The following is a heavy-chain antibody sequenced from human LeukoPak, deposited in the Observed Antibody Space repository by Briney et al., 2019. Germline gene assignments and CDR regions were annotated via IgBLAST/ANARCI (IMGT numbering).Heavy chain of an antibody. V-gene: IGHV1-2*06. CDR2: INSNSGGA. CDR1: GYTFTGYY. Sequence: ASVKVSCKASGYTFTGYYIHWVRQAPGQGLEWMGRINSNSGGADFPQKFQGRVTLTRDTSITTAYMDLTKLTSDDTAVYYCVRDSGRAAANRWGQGTLVTVSS. CDR3: VRDSGRAAANR. D-gene: IGHD6-13*01. J-gene: IGHJ4*02.